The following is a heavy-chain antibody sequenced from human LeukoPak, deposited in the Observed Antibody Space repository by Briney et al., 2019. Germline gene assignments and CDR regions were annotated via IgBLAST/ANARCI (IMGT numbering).Heavy chain of an antibody. Sequence: GGSLRLSCAASGFTFSSFWMSWVRQAPGKGLEWVANIKQDGSEKYYVDSVKGRFTISRDNAKDSLYLQLNSLRAEDTAVYYCARDLSGPYDYWGQGTLVTVSS. CDR1: GFTFSSFW. D-gene: IGHD2/OR15-2a*01. V-gene: IGHV3-7*01. CDR3: ARDLSGPYDY. CDR2: IKQDGSEK. J-gene: IGHJ4*02.